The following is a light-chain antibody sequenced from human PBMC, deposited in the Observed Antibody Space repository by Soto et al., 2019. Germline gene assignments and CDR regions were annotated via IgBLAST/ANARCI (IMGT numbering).Light chain of an antibody. Sequence: DIHMTQSPSTLSASVGDRVTITCRASQSISSWLAWYQQKPGKAPKLLIYDASSLESGVPSRFSGRGSGTEFTLTISSLQPDDFATYYCQQYNSYWTFGQGTKV. J-gene: IGKJ1*01. CDR3: QQYNSYWT. V-gene: IGKV1-5*01. CDR1: QSISSW. CDR2: DAS.